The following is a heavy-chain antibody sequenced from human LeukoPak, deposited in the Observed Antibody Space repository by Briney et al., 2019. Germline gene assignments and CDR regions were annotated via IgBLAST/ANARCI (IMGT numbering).Heavy chain of an antibody. CDR3: ARGGGRGYYDSSGYYHVR. CDR2: INPNSGGT. J-gene: IGHJ4*02. Sequence: GASVKVSCKASGYTFTGYYMHWVRQAPGQGLEWMGRINPNSGGTNYAQKFQARVTMTRYTSISTAYMELSRLRSDDTAVYYCARGGGRGYYDSSGYYHVRWGQGTLVTASS. CDR1: GYTFTGYY. D-gene: IGHD3-22*01. V-gene: IGHV1-2*06.